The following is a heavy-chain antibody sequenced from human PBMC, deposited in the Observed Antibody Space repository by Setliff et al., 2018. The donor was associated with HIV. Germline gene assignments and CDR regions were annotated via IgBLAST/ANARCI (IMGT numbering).Heavy chain of an antibody. J-gene: IGHJ5*02. CDR1: GYTFTSYG. Sequence: ASVMVSCKASGYTFTSYGISWVRQAPGQGLEWMGWISAYNGNTNYAQKLQGRVTMTTDTSTSTAYMGLRSLRSDDTAVYYCARTKIFSAGFRGYLTGPINWFDPWGQGTLVTVSS. CDR3: ARTKIFSAGFRGYLTGPINWFDP. V-gene: IGHV1-18*01. CDR2: ISAYNGNT. D-gene: IGHD3-10*01.